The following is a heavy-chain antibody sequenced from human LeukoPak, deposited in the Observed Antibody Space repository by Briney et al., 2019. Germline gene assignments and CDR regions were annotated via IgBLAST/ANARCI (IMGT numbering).Heavy chain of an antibody. D-gene: IGHD3-3*01. J-gene: IGHJ4*02. CDR1: GYTFTSYG. CDR3: ARDSGYDFWSGYYPSHFDY. CDR2: ISAYNGNT. V-gene: IGHV1-18*01. Sequence: ASVKVSCKASGYTFTSYGISWVRQAPGQGLEWMGWISAYNGNTNYAQKLQGRVTMTTDTSTSTAYMELRSLRSDDTAVYYCARDSGYDFWSGYYPSHFDYWGQGTLVTVSS.